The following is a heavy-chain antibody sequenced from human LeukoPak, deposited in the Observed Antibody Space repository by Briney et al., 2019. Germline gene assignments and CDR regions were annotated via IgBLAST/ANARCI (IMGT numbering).Heavy chain of an antibody. CDR3: AKAGGTYYPDHFDP. V-gene: IGHV3-30*04. CDR2: ISYDGSNK. CDR1: GFTFSSYA. J-gene: IGHJ5*02. D-gene: IGHD1-26*01. Sequence: PGGSLRLSCAASGFTFSSYAMHWVRQAPGKGLEWVAVISYDGSNKYYADSVKGRFTISRGNSKNTLYMQMDSLRVEDTAVYYCAKAGGTYYPDHFDPWGQGTLVTVSS.